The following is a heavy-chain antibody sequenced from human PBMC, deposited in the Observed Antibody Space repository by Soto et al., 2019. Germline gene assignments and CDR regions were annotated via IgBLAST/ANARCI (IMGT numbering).Heavy chain of an antibody. V-gene: IGHV3-11*01. CDR3: AMHYDMWSGYLSPVDY. CDR1: GYTFSDYY. CDR2: IDTSGTKI. D-gene: IGHD3-3*01. Sequence: QVQLVESGGDLVKPGGSLRLSCAASGYTFSDYYMSWIRQAPGKGLEWISYIDTSGTKIYYADSVKGRFTITRDNAKNSLYLDMNSLRDEDTAVYYCAMHYDMWSGYLSPVDYWGQGTLVTVSS. J-gene: IGHJ4*02.